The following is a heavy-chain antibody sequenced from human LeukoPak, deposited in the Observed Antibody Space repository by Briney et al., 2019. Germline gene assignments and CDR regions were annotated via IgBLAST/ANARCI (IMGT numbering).Heavy chain of an antibody. CDR3: ARVPPIYGDYYYYGMDV. Sequence: ASVKVSCKASGGTFSSYAISWARQAPGQGLEWMGGIIPIFGTADYAQKFQGRVTITADKSTSTAYMELSSLRSEDTAVYYCARVPPIYGDYYYYGMDVWGKGTTVTVSS. V-gene: IGHV1-69*06. CDR2: IIPIFGTA. CDR1: GGTFSSYA. J-gene: IGHJ6*04. D-gene: IGHD4-17*01.